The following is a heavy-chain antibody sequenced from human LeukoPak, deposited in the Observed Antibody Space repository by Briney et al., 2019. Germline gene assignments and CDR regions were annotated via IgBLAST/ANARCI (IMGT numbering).Heavy chain of an antibody. CDR3: AREAVLRYFDWLDSYYSDY. CDR1: GFTFSSYA. CDR2: ISYDGSNK. J-gene: IGHJ4*02. D-gene: IGHD3-9*01. Sequence: GGSLRLSCAASGFTFSSYAMHWVRQAPGKGLEWVAVISYDGSNKYYADSVKGRFTISRDNSKNTLYLQMNSLRAEDTAVYYCAREAVLRYFDWLDSYYSDYWGQGTLVTVSS. V-gene: IGHV3-30*04.